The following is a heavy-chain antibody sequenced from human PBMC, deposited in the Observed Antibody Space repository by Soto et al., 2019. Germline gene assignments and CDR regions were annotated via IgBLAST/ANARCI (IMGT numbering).Heavy chain of an antibody. CDR3: ARDRIPTGMDV. Sequence: EVPLVESGGGLVQPGGSLRLSCAASGFTVSSNYMSWVRQAPGKGLEWVSVLYSGGSTYYADSVKGRFTISRDNSKNTLYLQMNSLRAEDTAVYYCARDRIPTGMDVWGQGTTVTVSS. CDR2: LYSGGST. J-gene: IGHJ6*02. V-gene: IGHV3-66*01. CDR1: GFTVSSNY.